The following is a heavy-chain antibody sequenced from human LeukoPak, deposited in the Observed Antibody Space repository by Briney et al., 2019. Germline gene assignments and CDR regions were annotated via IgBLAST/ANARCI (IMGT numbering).Heavy chain of an antibody. D-gene: IGHD6-13*01. J-gene: IGHJ4*02. Sequence: ASVKVSCKASGYTFTKYAMNWVRQAPGQGLEWMGWITTDTGNPTYAQGFTGRFVFSLDTSVTTAYLQITSLEAEDTAMYYCARASIAAAGVYYFDYWGQGTLVTVSS. CDR2: ITTDTGNP. V-gene: IGHV7-4-1*02. CDR1: GYTFTKYA. CDR3: ARASIAAAGVYYFDY.